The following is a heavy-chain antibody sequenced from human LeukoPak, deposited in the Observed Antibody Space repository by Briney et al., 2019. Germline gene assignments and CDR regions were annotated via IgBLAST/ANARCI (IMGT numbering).Heavy chain of an antibody. Sequence: GGSLRLSCAASGFTFSNSWMNWVRQAPGKGLEWVSSITSSSSYIYYADSVKGRFTISRDNAKTSLYLQMNSLRDEDTAVYYCARDPYSGNYGDYYYYYMDVWGKGTTVTISS. J-gene: IGHJ6*03. V-gene: IGHV3-21*01. D-gene: IGHD1-26*01. CDR3: ARDPYSGNYGDYYYYYMDV. CDR1: GFTFSNSW. CDR2: ITSSSSYI.